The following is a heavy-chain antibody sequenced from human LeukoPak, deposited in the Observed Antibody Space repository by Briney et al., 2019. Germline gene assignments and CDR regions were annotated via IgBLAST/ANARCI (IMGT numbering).Heavy chain of an antibody. CDR2: IKQDGSEK. J-gene: IGHJ4*02. CDR3: ARVRCGLWFHVVNYFDY. Sequence: PGGSLRLSCAASGFTFSSYWMSWVRQAPGKGLEWVANIKQDGSEKYYVDSVKGRFTISRDNAKKSLYLRMNSLRAEDTTVYYCARVRCGLWFHVVNYFDYWGQGTLVTVSS. D-gene: IGHD3-10*01. CDR1: GFTFSSYW. V-gene: IGHV3-7*01.